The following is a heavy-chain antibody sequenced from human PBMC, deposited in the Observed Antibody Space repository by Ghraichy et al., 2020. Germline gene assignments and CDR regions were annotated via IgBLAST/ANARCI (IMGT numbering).Heavy chain of an antibody. V-gene: IGHV4-34*01. J-gene: IGHJ6*02. CDR3: ARGKVTTYGMDV. Sequence: SETLSLTCAVYGGSFSGYYWSWIRQPPGKGLEWIGEINHSGSTNYNPSLKSRVTISVDTSKNQFSLKLSSVTAADTAVYYCARGKVTTYGMDVWGQGTTVTVSS. CDR2: INHSGST. CDR1: GGSFSGYY. D-gene: IGHD4-17*01.